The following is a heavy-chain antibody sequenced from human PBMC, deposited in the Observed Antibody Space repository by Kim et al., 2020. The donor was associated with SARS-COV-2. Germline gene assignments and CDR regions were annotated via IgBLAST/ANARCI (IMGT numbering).Heavy chain of an antibody. J-gene: IGHJ3*01. V-gene: IGHV3-48*02. CDR2: INHHGDAI. CDR1: GFTFRTHS. CDR3: ATADVGNLRGYYLDF. Sequence: GGSLRLSCAASGFTFRTHSMNWVRQAPGKGLEWVSNINHHGDAIYYIDSVKGRFTISRDDAKNSVYLQMKGLREDDTAIYYCATADVGNLRGYYLDFWG. D-gene: IGHD3-22*01.